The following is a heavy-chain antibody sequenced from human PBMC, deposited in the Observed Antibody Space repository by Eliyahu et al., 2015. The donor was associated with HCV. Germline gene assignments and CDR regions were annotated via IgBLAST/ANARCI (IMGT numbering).Heavy chain of an antibody. D-gene: IGHD3-10*01. CDR1: GESFSGYY. CDR3: ARALLWFRELSPRNGWFDP. V-gene: IGHV4-34*01. Sequence: VQLQQWGAGLLKPSETLSLTCAVYGESFSGYYWSWIRQPPGKGLEWIGEINHSGSTNYNPSLKSRVTISVDTSKNQFSLKLSSVTAADTAVYYCARALLWFRELSPRNGWFDPWGQGTLVTVSS. CDR2: INHSGST. J-gene: IGHJ5*02.